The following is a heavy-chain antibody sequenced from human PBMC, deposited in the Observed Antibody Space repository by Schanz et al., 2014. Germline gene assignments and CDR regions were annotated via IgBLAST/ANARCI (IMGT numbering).Heavy chain of an antibody. V-gene: IGHV1-18*01. CDR2: ISAYNGHT. J-gene: IGHJ4*02. CDR3: ARGERIPYPLDY. D-gene: IGHD2-21*01. Sequence: QVQLVQSGAEVKKPGSSVKVSCKASGGTFSSYSISWVRQAPGQGLEWMGWISAYNGHTDYAQKLQGRVTLTTDTSTSTAYMELRNLRSDDTAVYYCARGERIPYPLDYWGQGTLVTVSS. CDR1: GGTFSSYS.